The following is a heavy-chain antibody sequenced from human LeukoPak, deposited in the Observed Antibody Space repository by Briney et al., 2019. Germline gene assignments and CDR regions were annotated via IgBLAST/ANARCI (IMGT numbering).Heavy chain of an antibody. CDR3: ARAVYGDYEMDYYMDV. V-gene: IGHV1-18*01. Sequence: ASVKVSCKASGYTFTSYGISWVRQAPGQGLEWMGWISAYNGNTNYAQKLQGRVTMTTDTSTGTAYMELRSLRSDDTAVYYCARAVYGDYEMDYYMDVWGKGTTVTVSS. D-gene: IGHD4-17*01. J-gene: IGHJ6*03. CDR1: GYTFTSYG. CDR2: ISAYNGNT.